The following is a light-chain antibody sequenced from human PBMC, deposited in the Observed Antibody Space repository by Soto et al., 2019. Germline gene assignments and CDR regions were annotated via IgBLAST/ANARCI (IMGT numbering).Light chain of an antibody. Sequence: EIVLTQSPGTLSLPPGERATLYYRASQSVSNNYVAWYQQKPGQAPRRLIYRASSRATGIPVRFSRSGSGTDFTLTISRLEPEDFAVYYCQQYSTPPTFGAGTRLEIK. CDR2: RAS. J-gene: IGKJ5*01. CDR3: QQYSTPPT. CDR1: QSVSNNY. V-gene: IGKV3-20*01.